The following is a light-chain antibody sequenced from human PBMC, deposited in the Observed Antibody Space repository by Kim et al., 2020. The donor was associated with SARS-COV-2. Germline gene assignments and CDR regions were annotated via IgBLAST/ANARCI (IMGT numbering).Light chain of an antibody. J-gene: IGLJ3*02. CDR1: SGHSSDA. CDR2: VNSDGSH. Sequence: AVNRTCPLSSGHSSDAIAWHQQHPEQGRRYLTKVNSDGSHTKGDGIPDRFSGSRSGAERYLTISSLQSEDEADYYCQTWDTGIRVFGGGTQLTVL. CDR3: QTWDTGIRV. V-gene: IGLV4-69*01.